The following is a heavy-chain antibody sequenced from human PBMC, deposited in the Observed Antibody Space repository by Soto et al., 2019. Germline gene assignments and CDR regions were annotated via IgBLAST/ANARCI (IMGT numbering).Heavy chain of an antibody. Sequence: SETLSLTCAVSGGSISSGGYSWSWIRQPPGKGLEWIGYIYHSGSTYYNPSLKSRVTILVDRSKNQFSLKLSSVTAADTAVYYCARARGARYFDYWGQGTLVTVSS. CDR2: IYHSGST. J-gene: IGHJ4*02. CDR1: GGSISSGGYS. V-gene: IGHV4-30-2*01. CDR3: ARARGARYFDY. D-gene: IGHD2-15*01.